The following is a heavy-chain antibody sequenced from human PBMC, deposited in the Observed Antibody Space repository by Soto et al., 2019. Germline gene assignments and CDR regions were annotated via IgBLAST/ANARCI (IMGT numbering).Heavy chain of an antibody. Sequence: GGSLRLSCAASGFTFSYAMGWVRQAPGKGLEWVSGISGSGGTTYYADSVKGRFTISRDNSKNTLYLQMNSLRAEDTAVYYCAKTPRGYSSSWYDYWGQGTLVTVSS. CDR3: AKTPRGYSSSWYDY. CDR1: GFTFSYA. D-gene: IGHD6-13*01. J-gene: IGHJ4*02. V-gene: IGHV3-23*01. CDR2: ISGSGGTT.